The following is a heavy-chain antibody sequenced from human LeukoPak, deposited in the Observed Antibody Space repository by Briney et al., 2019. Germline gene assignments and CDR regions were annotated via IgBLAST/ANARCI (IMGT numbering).Heavy chain of an antibody. CDR2: IYYSGST. D-gene: IGHD3-22*01. V-gene: IGHV4-59*01. J-gene: IGHJ3*02. CDR1: GGSISSYY. CDR3: ASSLVVVKAFDI. Sequence: PSETLSLTCTVSGGSISSYYWSWIRQRPGKGLEWIGYIYYSGSTNYNPSLSSRVTISVDTSKNQFSLKLSSVTAADTAVYYCASSLVVVKAFDIWGQGTMVTVSS.